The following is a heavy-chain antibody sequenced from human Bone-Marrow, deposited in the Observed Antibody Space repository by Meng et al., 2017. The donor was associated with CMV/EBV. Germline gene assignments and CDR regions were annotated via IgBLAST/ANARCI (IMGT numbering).Heavy chain of an antibody. J-gene: IGHJ3*02. CDR3: RTYQLLNAFDI. CDR2: IYYSGST. V-gene: IGHV4-39*01. D-gene: IGHD2-2*01. CDR1: GGSISSSSYY. Sequence: GSLRLSCTVSGGSISSSSYYWGWIRQPPGKGLEWIGSIYYSGSTYYNPSLKSRVTISVDTSKDQFSLKLSSVTAADTAVYYCRTYQLLNAFDIWGQGTMVTVSS.